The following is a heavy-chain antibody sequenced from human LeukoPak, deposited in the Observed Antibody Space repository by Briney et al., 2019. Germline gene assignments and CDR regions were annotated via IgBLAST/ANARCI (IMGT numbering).Heavy chain of an antibody. CDR2: IHSGGST. J-gene: IGHJ3*02. D-gene: IGHD3-22*01. CDR3: ARDDYYDSSGYWKKAFDI. Sequence: PGGSLRLSCAASGFSVSSNYMSWVLQAPGKGLEWVSVIHSGGSTDYADSVKGRFTISRDNSKNTLYLQMSSLRAEDTAVYYCARDDYYDSSGYWKKAFDIWGQGTMVTVSS. V-gene: IGHV3-53*01. CDR1: GFSVSSNY.